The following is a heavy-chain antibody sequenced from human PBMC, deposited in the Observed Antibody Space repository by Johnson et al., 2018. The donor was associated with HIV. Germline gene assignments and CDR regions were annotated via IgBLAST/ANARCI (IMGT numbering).Heavy chain of an antibody. V-gene: IGHV3-11*01. CDR3: ASSYDSSLDAFDI. CDR1: GFTFSDYY. CDR2: ISSSGSTI. D-gene: IGHD3-22*01. J-gene: IGHJ3*02. Sequence: QVQLVESGGGVVQPGRSLRLSCAASGFTFSDYYMSWIRQAPGKGLEWVSYISSSGSTIYYEDSVKGRFTISRDTSKNMLYLQMNSLRAEDTAVYYCASSYDSSLDAFDIWGQGTMVTVSS.